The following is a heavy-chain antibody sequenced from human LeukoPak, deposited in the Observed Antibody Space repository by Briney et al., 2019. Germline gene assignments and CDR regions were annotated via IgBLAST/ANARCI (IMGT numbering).Heavy chain of an antibody. CDR1: GFTFSDYY. CDR3: ARDNYSPPYYYYGMDV. Sequence: PGGSLRLSCAASGFTFSDYYMSWIRQAPGRGLEWVSYISSSGSAIYYADSVKGRFTVSRDNAKNSLFLQMNSLRAEDTAVYYCARDNYSPPYYYYGMDVWGQGTTVTVSS. V-gene: IGHV3-11*01. CDR2: ISSSGSAI. J-gene: IGHJ6*02. D-gene: IGHD4-11*01.